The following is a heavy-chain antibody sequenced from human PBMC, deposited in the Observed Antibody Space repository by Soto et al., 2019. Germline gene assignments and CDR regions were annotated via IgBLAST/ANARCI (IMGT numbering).Heavy chain of an antibody. CDR2: ISYDGSNK. CDR1: GFTFSSYG. J-gene: IGHJ4*02. CDR3: AKVYTTVASFDY. Sequence: GGSLRLSCAASGFTFSSYGMHWVRQAPGKGLEWVAVISYDGSNKYYADSVKGRFTISRDNSKNTLYLQMNSLRAEDTAVYYCAKVYTTVASFDYWGQGTLVTVSS. D-gene: IGHD4-17*01. V-gene: IGHV3-30*18.